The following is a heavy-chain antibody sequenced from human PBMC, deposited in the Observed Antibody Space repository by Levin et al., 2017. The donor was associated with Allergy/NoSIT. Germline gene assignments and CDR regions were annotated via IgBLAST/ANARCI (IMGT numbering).Heavy chain of an antibody. CDR2: INHSGST. Sequence: SQTLSLTCAVYGGSFSGYYWSWIRQPPGKGLEWIGEINHSGSTNYNPSLKSRVTISVDTSKNQFSLKLSSVTAADTAVYYCARGEYNWNRRACDAFDIWGQGTMVTVSS. CDR3: ARGEYNWNRRACDAFDI. D-gene: IGHD1-20*01. J-gene: IGHJ3*02. V-gene: IGHV4-34*01. CDR1: GGSFSGYY.